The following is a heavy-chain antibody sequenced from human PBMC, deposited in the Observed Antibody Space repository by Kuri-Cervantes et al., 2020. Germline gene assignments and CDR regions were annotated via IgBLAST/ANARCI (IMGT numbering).Heavy chain of an antibody. J-gene: IGHJ4*02. Sequence: GGSLRLSCAASGFTFSSYAMHWVRQAPGKGLEWVAVISYDGSNRYYADSVKGRFTISRDNSKNTLYLQMNSLRAEGTAVYYCARGDEVTSKDYGGNLDHWGQGTLVTVSS. D-gene: IGHD4-23*01. CDR2: ISYDGSNR. CDR3: ARGDEVTSKDYGGNLDH. V-gene: IGHV3-30-3*01. CDR1: GFTFSSYA.